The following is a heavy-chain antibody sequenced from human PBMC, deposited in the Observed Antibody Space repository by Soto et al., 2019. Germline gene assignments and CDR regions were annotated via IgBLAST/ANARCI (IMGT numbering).Heavy chain of an antibody. CDR1: GGSISSYY. CDR3: ARIKRMATILNWFAP. D-gene: IGHD5-12*01. J-gene: IGHJ5*02. CDR2: FYYSGST. V-gene: IGHV4-59*08. Sequence: SKTLSLTCIVSGGSISSYYWSWIRQPPGKGLEWIGYFYYSGSTNYSPSLKSRVTISVDTSKNQFSLKLSSVTAADTAVYYCARIKRMATILNWFAPWGQGTLV.